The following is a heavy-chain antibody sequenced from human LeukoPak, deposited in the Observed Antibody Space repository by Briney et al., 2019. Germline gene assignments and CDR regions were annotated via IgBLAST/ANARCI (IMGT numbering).Heavy chain of an antibody. CDR1: GFTFSSYS. J-gene: IGHJ6*02. V-gene: IGHV3-48*04. D-gene: IGHD2-2*01. CDR3: ARDLSTDSYYYGMDV. CDR2: ISSSSSTI. Sequence: GGSLRLSCAASGFTFSSYSMNWVRQAPGKGLEWVSYISSSSSTIYYADSVKGRFTISRDNAKNSLYLQMNSLRAEDTAVYYCARDLSTDSYYYGMDVWGQGTAATVSS.